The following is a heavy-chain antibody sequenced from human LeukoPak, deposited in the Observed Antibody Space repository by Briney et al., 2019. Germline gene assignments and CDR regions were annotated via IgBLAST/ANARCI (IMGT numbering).Heavy chain of an antibody. Sequence: SETLSLTCAVYGGSFSGYYWSWIRQPPGKGLEWIGEINHSGSTNYNPSLKSRVTISVDTSKNQFSLKLSSVTAADTAVYYCARVTAVAGTRIIDYWGQGTLVTVSS. CDR1: GGSFSGYY. V-gene: IGHV4-34*01. J-gene: IGHJ4*02. D-gene: IGHD6-19*01. CDR2: INHSGST. CDR3: ARVTAVAGTRIIDY.